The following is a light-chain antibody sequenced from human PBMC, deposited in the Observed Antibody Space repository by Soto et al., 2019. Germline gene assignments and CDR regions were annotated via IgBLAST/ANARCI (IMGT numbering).Light chain of an antibody. CDR3: QAWDSSIHVV. V-gene: IGLV3-1*01. J-gene: IGLJ2*01. CDR1: KLGDKY. CDR2: QDS. Sequence: SYELTQPPSVSVSPGHEASITCSGDKLGDKYACWYQQKPGQSPVLVIYQDSKRPSGIPERFSGSNSGNTATLTISGTQAVDEADYYCQAWDSSIHVVFGGGTKLTVL.